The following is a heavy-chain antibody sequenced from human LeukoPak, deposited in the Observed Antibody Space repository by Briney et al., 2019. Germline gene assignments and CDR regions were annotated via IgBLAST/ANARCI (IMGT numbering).Heavy chain of an antibody. V-gene: IGHV3-11*01. CDR2: ISSSGSTI. Sequence: GGSLRLSCAASGFTFSDYYMSWIRQAPGKGPEWVSYISSSGSTIYYADSVKGRFTISRDNAKNSLYLQMNSLRAEDTAVYYCARGYDYIWGSYRFRSSPFDYWGQGTLVTVSS. J-gene: IGHJ4*02. CDR3: ARGYDYIWGSYRFRSSPFDY. D-gene: IGHD3-16*02. CDR1: GFTFSDYY.